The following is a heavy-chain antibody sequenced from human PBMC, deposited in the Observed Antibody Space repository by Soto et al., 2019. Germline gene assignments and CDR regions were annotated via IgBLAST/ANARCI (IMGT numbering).Heavy chain of an antibody. Sequence: PSETLSLTCSFSVVFISSGDYYWSWVRQPPWKGLEWIGYIYYSGSTYYNPSLKSRITLSLDTSKNQFSLRLSSVIAADTAVYYCAGRYQNGGYFNPWGQGTLVTVSS. CDR2: IYYSGST. J-gene: IGHJ1*01. D-gene: IGHD2-2*01. CDR1: VVFISSGDYY. V-gene: IGHV4-30-4*01. CDR3: AGRYQNGGYFNP.